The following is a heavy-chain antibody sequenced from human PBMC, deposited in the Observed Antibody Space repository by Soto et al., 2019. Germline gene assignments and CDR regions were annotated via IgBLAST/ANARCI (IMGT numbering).Heavy chain of an antibody. CDR3: ATLLAAAGTDYFDY. D-gene: IGHD6-13*01. CDR2: INHSGST. J-gene: IGHJ4*02. V-gene: IGHV4-34*01. Sequence: SVTLSLTCAVYGRPFSGYYWSQTRQPPGKWLEWMWEINHSGSTNYNPSLKSRVAISVDTSKNQFSLKLSSVTAADTALYYGATLLAAAGTDYFDYWGQGTLVTVSS. CDR1: GRPFSGYY.